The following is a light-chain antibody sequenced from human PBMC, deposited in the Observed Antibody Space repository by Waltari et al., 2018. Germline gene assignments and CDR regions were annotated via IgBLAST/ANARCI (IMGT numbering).Light chain of an antibody. V-gene: IGKV2-28*01. J-gene: IGKJ1*01. CDR1: QSLLHSNGYNY. CDR3: MQSLQALWT. Sequence: IVMTQSPLSLPVTPGGPASISCRSSQSLLHSNGYNYLDWYLQKPGQSPQLLIYLGSNRASGVPDRFSGSGSDTDFTLKISRVEAEDVGVYYCMQSLQALWTFGQGTKVEIK. CDR2: LGS.